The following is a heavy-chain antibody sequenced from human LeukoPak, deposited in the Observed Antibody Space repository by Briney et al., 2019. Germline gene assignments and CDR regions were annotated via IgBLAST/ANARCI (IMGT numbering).Heavy chain of an antibody. J-gene: IGHJ3*02. D-gene: IGHD1-7*01. CDR1: GFTFTNYA. Sequence: GGSLRLSCEASGFTFTNYAMSWVRQAPGKGLEWVSVTTSSGGTTYYADSVKGRFTISRDNSKNTLYLQVNSLRAEDTALYYCAKDYFQLELLGFHAFDIWGHGTMVTVSS. V-gene: IGHV3-23*01. CDR2: TTSSGGTT. CDR3: AKDYFQLELLGFHAFDI.